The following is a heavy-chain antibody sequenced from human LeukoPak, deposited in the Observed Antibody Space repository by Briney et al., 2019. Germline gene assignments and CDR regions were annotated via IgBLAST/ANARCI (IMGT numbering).Heavy chain of an antibody. CDR1: GFTFSSYG. CDR2: INGDGSRT. J-gene: IGHJ4*02. Sequence: PGGSLRLSCAASGFTFSSYGMHWVRQAPGKGLLWVSTINGDGSRTFYADSVKGRFTISRDNAKNTLYLQMNSLRDEDTAVYYCATIFDYWGQGTLVTVSS. CDR3: ATIFDY. V-gene: IGHV3-74*01.